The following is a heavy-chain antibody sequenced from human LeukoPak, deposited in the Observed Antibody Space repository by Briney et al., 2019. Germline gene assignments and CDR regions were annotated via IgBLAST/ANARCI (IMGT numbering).Heavy chain of an antibody. V-gene: IGHV1-2*02. CDR1: GYTFTGYY. CDR3: ARGLRITIFGVVSGWFDP. J-gene: IGHJ5*02. D-gene: IGHD3-3*01. CDR2: IYPNSGGT. Sequence: ASVKVSCKASGYTFTGYYMHWVRQAPGQGLEWMGWIYPNSGGTNYAQKFQGRVTMTRDTSISTDYMEMSRLGSDDTAVYYCARGLRITIFGVVSGWFDPWGQGTMVTVSS.